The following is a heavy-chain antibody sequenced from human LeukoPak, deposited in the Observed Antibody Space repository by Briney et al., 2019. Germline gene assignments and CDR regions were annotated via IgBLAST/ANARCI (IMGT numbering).Heavy chain of an antibody. CDR3: ARDSYGYGVFDY. D-gene: IGHD5-18*01. CDR1: GGSISSSSYY. CDR2: IYYSGST. J-gene: IGHJ4*02. V-gene: IGHV4-39*07. Sequence: SETLSLTCTVSGGSISSSSYYWGWIRQPPGKGLEWIGSIYYSGSTYYNPSLKSRVTISVDTSKNQFSLKLSSVTAADTAVYYCARDSYGYGVFDYWGQGTLVTVSS.